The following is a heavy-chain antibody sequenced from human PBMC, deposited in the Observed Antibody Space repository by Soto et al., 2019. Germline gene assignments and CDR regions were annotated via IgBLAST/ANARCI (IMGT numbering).Heavy chain of an antibody. J-gene: IGHJ4*02. CDR3: ARAYTYDVDY. CDR1: GFSFGVSGVG. Sequence: QITLKESGPTLVKPTQTLTLTCTFSGFSFGVSGVGVGWIRQPPGKALEWLALVFWHDDKRYNPSLRSRLTITKDAPKNQVVLTMTNMDPLDTATYFCARAYTYDVDYWGQGTLVSVSS. V-gene: IGHV2-5*01. CDR2: VFWHDDK. D-gene: IGHD5-18*01.